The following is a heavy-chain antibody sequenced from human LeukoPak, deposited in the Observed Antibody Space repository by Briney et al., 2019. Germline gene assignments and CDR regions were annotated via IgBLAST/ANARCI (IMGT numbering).Heavy chain of an antibody. CDR1: GYTFTGYY. Sequence: ASVKVSCKASGYTFTGYYMHWVRQAPGQGLEWMGWINPNSGGTNYAQKFQGRVTMTRDTSISTAYMELSRLRSDDTAVYYCARDTNLPNCSSTSCQRGYYYYMDVWGKGTTVTVSS. CDR3: ARDTNLPNCSSTSCQRGYYYYMDV. V-gene: IGHV1-2*02. CDR2: INPNSGGT. D-gene: IGHD2-2*01. J-gene: IGHJ6*03.